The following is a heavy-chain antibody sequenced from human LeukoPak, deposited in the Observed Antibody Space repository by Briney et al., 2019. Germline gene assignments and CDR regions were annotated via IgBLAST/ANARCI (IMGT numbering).Heavy chain of an antibody. J-gene: IGHJ5*02. V-gene: IGHV1-69*13. D-gene: IGHD3-10*01. CDR2: IITNYGTT. Sequence: ASVKVSCKASGGTFISYAISWVRQAPGQGLEWMGGIITNYGTTNYAQKYQGRVTITADESTSTAYMELSSLRSEDTAVYYCAREVGFGESVFDPWGQGTLVTVSS. CDR3: AREVGFGESVFDP. CDR1: GGTFISYA.